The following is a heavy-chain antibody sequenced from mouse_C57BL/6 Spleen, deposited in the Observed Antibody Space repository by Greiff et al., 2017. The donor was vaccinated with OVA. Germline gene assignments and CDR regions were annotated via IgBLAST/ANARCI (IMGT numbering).Heavy chain of an antibody. V-gene: IGHV5-16*01. J-gene: IGHJ1*03. D-gene: IGHD1-1*01. CDR1: GFTFSDYY. CDR2: INYDGSST. Sequence: EVKLVESEGGLVQPGSSMKLSCTASGFTFSDYYMAWVRQVPEKGLEWVANINYDGSSTYYLDSLKSRFIISRDNAKNILYLQMSSLKSEDTATYYCARDYYYGSSPYWYFDVWGTGTTVTVSS. CDR3: ARDYYYGSSPYWYFDV.